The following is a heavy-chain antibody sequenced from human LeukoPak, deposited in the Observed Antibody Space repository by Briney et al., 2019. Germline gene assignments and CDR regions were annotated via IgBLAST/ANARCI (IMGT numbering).Heavy chain of an antibody. CDR2: IWYDGSNK. D-gene: IGHD5-18*01. CDR3: ARVGSAMVTWFDY. J-gene: IGHJ4*02. V-gene: IGHV3-33*01. CDR1: RFTFSSYG. Sequence: PGRSLRLSCAASRFTFSSYGMHWVRQAPGKGLEWVAVIWYDGSNKYYADSVKGRFTISRDNSKNTLYLQMNSLRAEDTAVYYCARVGSAMVTWFDYWGQGTLVTVSS.